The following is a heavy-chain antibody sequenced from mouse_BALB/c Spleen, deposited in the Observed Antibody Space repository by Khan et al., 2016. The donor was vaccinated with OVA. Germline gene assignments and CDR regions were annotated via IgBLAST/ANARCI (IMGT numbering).Heavy chain of an antibody. CDR3: ASLADYYNSGGFAY. J-gene: IGHJ3*01. CDR2: INTGGAYT. CDR1: GFNFSTYG. V-gene: IGHV5-6*01. D-gene: IGHD1-1*01. Sequence: EVKLMESGGDFVRPGGSLKLSCVASGFNFSTYGMSWVRQTPDKRLEWVATINTGGAYTYYPDSVKGRVTISRDNAKNTLYLQLSSLKSEDTAIYYCASLADYYNSGGFAYWGQGTLVTVSA.